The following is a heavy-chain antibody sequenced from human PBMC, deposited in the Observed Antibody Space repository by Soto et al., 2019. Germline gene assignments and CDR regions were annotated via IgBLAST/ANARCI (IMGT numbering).Heavy chain of an antibody. Sequence: QVQLVESGGGVVQPGRSLRLSCAASGFTFSSYGMHWVRQAPGKGLEWVAVISYDGSNKYYADSVKGRFTISRDNSKNTLYLQMNSLRAEDTAVYYCAKGSRSHCSGGSCYSGAFDYWGQGTLVTVSS. V-gene: IGHV3-30*18. D-gene: IGHD2-15*01. CDR2: ISYDGSNK. J-gene: IGHJ4*02. CDR3: AKGSRSHCSGGSCYSGAFDY. CDR1: GFTFSSYG.